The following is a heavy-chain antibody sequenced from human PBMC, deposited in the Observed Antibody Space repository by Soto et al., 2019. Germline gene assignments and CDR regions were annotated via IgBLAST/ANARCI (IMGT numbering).Heavy chain of an antibody. J-gene: IGHJ4*02. D-gene: IGHD1-26*01. CDR3: ARDQGVRSGNFIFDT. V-gene: IGHV3-33*01. CDR1: GFVFSDYV. CDR2: IWYHGRDI. Sequence: GGSLRLSCAASGFVFSDYVIHWVRQAPGRGLDWVAGIWYHGRDIFYTDSVKGRFTISRDNSKNMLYLQMNSLRAEDTAVYYCARDQGVRSGNFIFDTCGQGTLFTVSS.